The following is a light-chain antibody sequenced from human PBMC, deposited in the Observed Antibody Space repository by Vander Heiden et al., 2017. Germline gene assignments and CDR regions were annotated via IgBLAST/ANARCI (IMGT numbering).Light chain of an antibody. CDR2: WVS. CDR3: QQYESTPRT. V-gene: IGKV4-1*01. Sequence: DIVMTQSPDSLAVSLGERATINCKSSQSVLYSSNNKNYLAWYQQKPVQPPKLLIYWVSTRVSGVPDRFSGSGSGTDFTLTISSLQAEDMAVYYCQQYESTPRTFGQGTKVEIK. J-gene: IGKJ1*01. CDR1: QSVLYSSNNKNY.